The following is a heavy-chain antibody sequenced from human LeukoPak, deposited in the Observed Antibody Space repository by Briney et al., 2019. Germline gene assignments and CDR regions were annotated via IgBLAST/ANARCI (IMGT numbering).Heavy chain of an antibody. J-gene: IGHJ5*02. V-gene: IGHV4-59*01. CDR2: IYYSGST. Sequence: PSETLSLTCIVSGGSISSYYWSWIRQPPGKGLEWIGYIYYSGSTNYNPSLKGRVTMSVDTSKNQFSLKLSSVTAADTAVYYCARDKNWYAHWGPGTLVTVSS. CDR3: ARDKNWYAH. CDR1: GGSISSYY.